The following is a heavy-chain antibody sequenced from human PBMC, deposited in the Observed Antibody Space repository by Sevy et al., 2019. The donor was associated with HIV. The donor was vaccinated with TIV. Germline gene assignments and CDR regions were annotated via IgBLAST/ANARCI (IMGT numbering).Heavy chain of an antibody. CDR1: GFTFSNAW. V-gene: IGHV3-15*07. Sequence: GGSLRLSCAASGFTFSNAWMNWVRQAPGRGLEWVGRIKRKTDGGTKDYAAPVKVRFTISRDNSKNTLYLQMNSLKTEDTAVYYCTTDGGGYNYGYSFDYWGQGTLVTVSS. CDR3: TTDGGGYNYGYSFDY. D-gene: IGHD5-18*01. J-gene: IGHJ4*02. CDR2: IKRKTDGGTK.